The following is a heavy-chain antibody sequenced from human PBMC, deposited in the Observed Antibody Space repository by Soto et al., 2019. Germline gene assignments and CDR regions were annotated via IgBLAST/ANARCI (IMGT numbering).Heavy chain of an antibody. CDR3: ARHFYDARDYRVEAY. CDR1: GYSFPNYW. V-gene: IGHV5-10-1*01. CDR2: IHPSDSHT. Sequence: GESLKISCKGSGYSFPNYWNSWVRQVPGKGLEWVGRIHPSDSHTNYSPSFQGHVIISADKSISTAYLQWNSLKAPDTAIYYCARHFYDARDYRVEAYWGQGTLVTVSS. J-gene: IGHJ4*02. D-gene: IGHD3-22*01.